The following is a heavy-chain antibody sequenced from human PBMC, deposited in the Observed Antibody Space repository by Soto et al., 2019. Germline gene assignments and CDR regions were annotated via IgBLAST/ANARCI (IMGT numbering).Heavy chain of an antibody. CDR3: VKDVGIVGTTQYHYGMDV. D-gene: IGHD1-26*01. Sequence: QVQLVESGGGVVQPGRSLRLSCAASGFTFSRYDMHWVRQAPGKGLEWVAVISYDGRDKNYADSVKGRFIISRDSFTNTLYLQMNGLRAEDTALYYCVKDVGIVGTTQYHYGMDVWGQGTTVTVSS. CDR1: GFTFSRYD. V-gene: IGHV3-30*18. CDR2: ISYDGRDK. J-gene: IGHJ6*02.